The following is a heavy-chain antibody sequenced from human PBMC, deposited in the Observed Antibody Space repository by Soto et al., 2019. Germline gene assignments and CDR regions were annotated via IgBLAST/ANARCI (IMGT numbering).Heavy chain of an antibody. D-gene: IGHD2-2*01. J-gene: IGHJ4*02. Sequence: GASVKVSCKASGYTFTTYAMHWVRQAPGQRLEWMGWINAGNGKTKYSQKFQGRVTITRDTSATTAYMELSSLRSEDTAVYYCARAGDDCNTTNRYLLSYSGQGTLVTGSS. V-gene: IGHV1-3*01. CDR2: INAGNGKT. CDR1: GYTFTTYA. CDR3: ARAGDDCNTTNRYLLSY.